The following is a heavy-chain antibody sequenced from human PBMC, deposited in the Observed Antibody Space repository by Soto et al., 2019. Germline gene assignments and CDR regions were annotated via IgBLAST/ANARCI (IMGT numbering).Heavy chain of an antibody. D-gene: IGHD6-13*01. Sequence: SETLSLTCTVSGGSISSYYWSWIRQPPGKGLEWIGYIYYSGSTNYNPSLKSRVTISVDTSKNQFSLKLSSVTAADTAVYYCARVTVAAGAFAFDIWGQGTMVTVSS. J-gene: IGHJ3*02. V-gene: IGHV4-59*01. CDR1: GGSISSYY. CDR3: ARVTVAAGAFAFDI. CDR2: IYYSGST.